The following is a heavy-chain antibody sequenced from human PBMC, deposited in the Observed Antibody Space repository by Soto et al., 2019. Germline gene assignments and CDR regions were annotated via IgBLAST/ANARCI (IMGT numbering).Heavy chain of an antibody. CDR1: GGTFSSFA. D-gene: IGHD6-19*01. J-gene: IGHJ3*01. V-gene: IGHV1-69*01. CDR3: ARDRRSAWRDGAFDF. Sequence: QVQLGQSVAEVKKPGSSVKVSCKVSGGTFSSFAITSVRQAPGQGLEWMGGIIPIFVTTNYAQKFQGRVTITADESTTTAYMELSSLRSEDTAVYYCARDRRSAWRDGAFDFWGQGTMVTVSS. CDR2: IIPIFVTT.